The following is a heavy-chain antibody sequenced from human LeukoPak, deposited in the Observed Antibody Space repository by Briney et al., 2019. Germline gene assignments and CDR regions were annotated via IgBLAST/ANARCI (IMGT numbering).Heavy chain of an antibody. CDR2: IYRSGRT. CDR3: ASCNSGYASISKHGDAFDI. V-gene: IGHV3-53*01. J-gene: IGHJ3*02. Sequence: PGGSLRLSCAVSGFTVSSDYMGWVRQAPGKGLVWISVIYRSGRTYYADSVKGRFTISRDNSKNSLYLQMNSLRAEDTAVYYCASCNSGYASISKHGDAFDIWGQGTMVTVSS. D-gene: IGHD5-12*01. CDR1: GFTVSSDY.